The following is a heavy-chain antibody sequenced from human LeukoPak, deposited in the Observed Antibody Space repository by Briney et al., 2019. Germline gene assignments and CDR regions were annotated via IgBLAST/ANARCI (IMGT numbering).Heavy chain of an antibody. CDR3: ARDRTEPLAARGYYYYYMDV. CDR2: ISAYNGNT. CDR1: GYTFTSYG. V-gene: IGHV1-18*01. D-gene: IGHD6-6*01. Sequence: ASVKVSCKASGYTFTSYGISWVRQAPGQGLEWMGWISAYNGNTNYAQKLQGRVTMTTGTSTSTAYMELRSLRSDDTAVYYCARDRTEPLAARGYYYYYMDVWGKGTTVTVSS. J-gene: IGHJ6*03.